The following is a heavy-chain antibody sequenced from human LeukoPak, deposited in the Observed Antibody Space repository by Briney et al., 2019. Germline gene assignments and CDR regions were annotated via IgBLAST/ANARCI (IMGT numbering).Heavy chain of an antibody. CDR1: GYTFTDYY. J-gene: IGHJ5*02. D-gene: IGHD2-2*01. V-gene: IGHV1-2*02. CDR2: INPKSGGT. CDR3: ARDSPECSSTSCYLNWFDP. Sequence: GASVKVSCKASGYTFTDYYMHWVRQAPGQGLEWMGWINPKSGGTKYAQEFQGRVTMTRDTSISTAYMELSRLRFDDTAVYYCARDSPECSSTSCYLNWFDPWGQGTLVTISS.